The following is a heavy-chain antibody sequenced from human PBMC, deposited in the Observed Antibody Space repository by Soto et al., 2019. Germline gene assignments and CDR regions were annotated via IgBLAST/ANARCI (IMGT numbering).Heavy chain of an antibody. Sequence: AGGSLRLSCAASGFTFDDYGMSWVRQAPGKGLEWVSGINWNGGSTGYADSVKGRFTISRDNAKNSLYLQMNSLRAEDTALYHCARGGHSYSSSWTPDIFDYWGQGTLVTVSS. V-gene: IGHV3-20*01. CDR3: ARGGHSYSSSWTPDIFDY. J-gene: IGHJ4*02. CDR2: INWNGGST. D-gene: IGHD6-13*01. CDR1: GFTFDDYG.